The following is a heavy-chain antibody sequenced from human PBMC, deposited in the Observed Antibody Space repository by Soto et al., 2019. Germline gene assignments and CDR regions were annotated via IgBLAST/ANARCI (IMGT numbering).Heavy chain of an antibody. CDR3: ARDPGQYYDFWSGYYRNYYGMDV. V-gene: IGHV1-3*01. J-gene: IGHJ6*02. CDR2: INAGNGNT. D-gene: IGHD3-3*01. Sequence: ASVKVSCKASGYTFTSYAMRWVRQAPGQRLEWMGWINAGNGNTKYSQKFQGRVAITRDTSASTAYMELSSLRSEDTAVYYCARDPGQYYDFWSGYYRNYYGMDVWGQGTTVTVSS. CDR1: GYTFTSYA.